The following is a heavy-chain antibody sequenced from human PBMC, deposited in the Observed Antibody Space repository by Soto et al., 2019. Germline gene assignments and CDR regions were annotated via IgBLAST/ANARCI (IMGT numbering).Heavy chain of an antibody. V-gene: IGHV1-69*13. D-gene: IGHD2-2*01. CDR1: GGTFSSYA. CDR2: IIPIFGTA. CDR3: ARRGVVPASRTYYYYGMDV. Sequence: SVKVSCKASGGTFSSYAISWLRQSPGQGLEWMGGIIPIFGTANYAQKFQGRVTITADESTSTAYMELSSLRSEDTAVYYCARRGVVPASRTYYYYGMDVWGQGTTVTVSS. J-gene: IGHJ6*02.